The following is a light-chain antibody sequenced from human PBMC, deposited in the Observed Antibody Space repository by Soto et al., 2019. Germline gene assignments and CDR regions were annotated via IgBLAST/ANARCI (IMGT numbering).Light chain of an antibody. Sequence: EIVMTQSPGTLSLSPGERATLSCRASHRVITNLAWYKQIPGQAPRLLIYPASTRATGIPAWFSVSGSGTEFTLAISSLQSAYFAVYYCQWYNDWPQTFGLGTKLEIK. CDR2: PAS. CDR1: HRVITN. J-gene: IGKJ1*01. V-gene: IGKV3-15*01. CDR3: QWYNDWPQT.